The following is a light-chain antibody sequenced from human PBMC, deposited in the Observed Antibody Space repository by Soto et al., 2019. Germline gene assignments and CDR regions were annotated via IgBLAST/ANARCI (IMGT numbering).Light chain of an antibody. CDR2: EVS. J-gene: IGLJ2*01. Sequence: QSVLTQPASVSGSPGQSITISCTGTSSDVGGYNYVSWYQQHPGKAPKLMIYEVSNRPSGISNRFSGSKSVNTASLTISGLQADDEADYYCSSFTRSSAVVFGGGTKLTVL. CDR1: SSDVGGYNY. CDR3: SSFTRSSAVV. V-gene: IGLV2-14*01.